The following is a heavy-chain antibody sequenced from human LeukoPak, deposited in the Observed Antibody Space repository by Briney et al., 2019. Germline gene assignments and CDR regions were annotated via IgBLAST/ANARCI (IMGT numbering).Heavy chain of an antibody. D-gene: IGHD2-2*01. Sequence: GASVKVSCKASGYTFTGYYMHWVRQAPGQGLEWMGWINPNSGGTNYAQKFQGRVTMTRDTSISTAYMELSRLRSDDTAVYYRASGIVVVPAATAGYYFDYWGQGTLVTVSS. CDR3: ASGIVVVPAATAGYYFDY. V-gene: IGHV1-2*02. J-gene: IGHJ4*02. CDR2: INPNSGGT. CDR1: GYTFTGYY.